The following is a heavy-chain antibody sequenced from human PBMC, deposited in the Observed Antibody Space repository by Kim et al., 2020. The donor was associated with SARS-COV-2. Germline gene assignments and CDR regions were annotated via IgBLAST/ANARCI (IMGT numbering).Heavy chain of an antibody. CDR3: AKDHVTMVRGVSVKHQTWYYGMDV. D-gene: IGHD3-10*01. Sequence: GGSLRLSCAASGFTFSSYAMSWVRQAPGKGLEWVSAISGSGGSTYYADSVKGRFTISRDNSKNTLYLQMNSLRAEDTAVYYCAKDHVTMVRGVSVKHQTWYYGMDVWGQGTTVTVSS. CDR1: GFTFSSYA. J-gene: IGHJ6*02. CDR2: ISGSGGST. V-gene: IGHV3-23*01.